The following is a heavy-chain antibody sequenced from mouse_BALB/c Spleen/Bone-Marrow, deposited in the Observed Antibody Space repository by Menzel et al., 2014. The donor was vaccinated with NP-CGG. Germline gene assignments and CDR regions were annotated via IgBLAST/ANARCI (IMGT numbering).Heavy chain of an antibody. CDR1: GFSLIKFG. CDR3: ARSGNHDYFDY. Sequence: VQLQQSGPGLVRPSQSLSITCTVSGFSLIKFGIHWVRQPPGKGLEWLGVIWSGGTTDYNAVFKSRLSISKDKSKSXVFFKMNSLQADDTAVYYCARSGNHDYFDYWGQGTTLTVSS. J-gene: IGHJ2*01. CDR2: IWSGGTT. V-gene: IGHV2-4*02. D-gene: IGHD2-1*01.